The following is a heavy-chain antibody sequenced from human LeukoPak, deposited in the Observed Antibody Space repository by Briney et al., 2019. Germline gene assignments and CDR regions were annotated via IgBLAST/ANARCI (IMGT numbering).Heavy chain of an antibody. CDR2: INSRGTTM. Sequence: GGPLRLSCAASGFTFSSYEMNWVRQAPGRGLEWVSYINSRGTTMYYADSVKGRFTISRDNARNSLYLRMNSLRAEDTAVYYCTISSSRNHFDYWGQGTLVTVSS. CDR3: TISSSRNHFDY. V-gene: IGHV3-48*03. J-gene: IGHJ4*02. D-gene: IGHD6-13*01. CDR1: GFTFSSYE.